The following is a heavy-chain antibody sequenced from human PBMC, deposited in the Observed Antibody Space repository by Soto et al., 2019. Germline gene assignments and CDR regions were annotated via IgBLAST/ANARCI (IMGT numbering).Heavy chain of an antibody. V-gene: IGHV3-30*03. CDR1: GFTFTSYG. D-gene: IGHD5-18*01. CDR3: VSDRGYGHASVPYS. CDR2: ISYDGGLQ. J-gene: IGHJ4*02. Sequence: QAHLVESGGGVVQAERSLRLSCAASGFTFTSYGMHWVRQAPGTRLEWVAVISYDGGLQHYADSVKGRFTIARDNSKNMVLLKMNSLRAEDTAVYYCVSDRGYGHASVPYSWGQGTLVSVSS.